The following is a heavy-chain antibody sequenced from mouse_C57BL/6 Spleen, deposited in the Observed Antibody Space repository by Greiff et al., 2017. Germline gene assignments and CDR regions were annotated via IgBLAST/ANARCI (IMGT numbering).Heavy chain of an antibody. CDR3: ARRRGDYYGSSYGYFDV. Sequence: QVQLQQPGAELVRPGSSVKLSCKASGYTFTSYWMHWVKQRPIQGLEWIGNIDPSDSETHYNQKFKDKATLTVDKSSSTAYMQLSSLTSEDSAVYYCARRRGDYYGSSYGYFDVWGTGTTVTVSS. D-gene: IGHD1-1*01. CDR2: IDPSDSET. CDR1: GYTFTSYW. J-gene: IGHJ1*03. V-gene: IGHV1-52*01.